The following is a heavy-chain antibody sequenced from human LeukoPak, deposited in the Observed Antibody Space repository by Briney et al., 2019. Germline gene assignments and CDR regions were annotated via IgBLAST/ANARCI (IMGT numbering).Heavy chain of an antibody. Sequence: GGSLRLSCAASGCLFSRYWMSWVRQAPGKGREWVANIKEDGSEKYYVESMKGRFTISRDNVKNSLYLQINSLRAKDTAAYYCARDSFETDIDYWGQGTLVTVSS. CDR1: GCLFSRYW. CDR2: IKEDGSEK. J-gene: IGHJ4*02. V-gene: IGHV3-7*01. CDR3: ARDSFETDIDY. D-gene: IGHD1-14*01.